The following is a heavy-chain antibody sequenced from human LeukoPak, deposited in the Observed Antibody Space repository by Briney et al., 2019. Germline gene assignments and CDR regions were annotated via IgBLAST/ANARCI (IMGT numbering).Heavy chain of an antibody. D-gene: IGHD2-2*01. CDR2: IRSKANSYAT. J-gene: IGHJ4*02. CDR1: GFTFSGSA. CDR3: MSVVVPAAIYFDY. Sequence: GGSLRLSCAASGFTFSGSAMHWVRQASGKGLEWVGRIRSKANSYATAYAASVKGRFTISRDDSKNTAYLQMNSLKTEDTAVYYCMSVVVPAAIYFDYWGQGTLVTVSS. V-gene: IGHV3-73*01.